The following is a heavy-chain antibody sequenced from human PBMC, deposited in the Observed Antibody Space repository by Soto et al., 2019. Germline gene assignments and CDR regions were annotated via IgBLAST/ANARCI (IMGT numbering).Heavy chain of an antibody. Sequence: GGSLRLSCAASGFTFSSYSMNWVRQAPGKGLEWVSSISSSSSYIYYADSVKGRFTISRDNAKNTLYLQMNSLRAEDTAVYYCARGVRNYYGMDVWGQGTTVTVSS. CDR1: GFTFSSYS. CDR2: ISSSSSYI. CDR3: ARGVRNYYGMDV. V-gene: IGHV3-21*01. J-gene: IGHJ6*02.